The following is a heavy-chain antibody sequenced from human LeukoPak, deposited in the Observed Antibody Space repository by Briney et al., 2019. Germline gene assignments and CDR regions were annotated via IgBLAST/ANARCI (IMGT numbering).Heavy chain of an antibody. Sequence: SETLSLTCAVYGGSFSGYYWSWIRQPPGKGLEWMGEINHSGSTNYNPSLKSRVTISVDTSKNQFSLKLSSVTAADTAVYYCARASKGLRRRWRDDAFDIWGQGTMVTVSS. CDR2: INHSGST. J-gene: IGHJ3*02. D-gene: IGHD2-21*02. CDR3: ARASKGLRRRWRDDAFDI. CDR1: GGSFSGYY. V-gene: IGHV4-34*01.